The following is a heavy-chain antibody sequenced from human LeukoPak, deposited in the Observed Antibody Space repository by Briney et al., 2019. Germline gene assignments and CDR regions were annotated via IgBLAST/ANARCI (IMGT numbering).Heavy chain of an antibody. CDR1: GGSFSGYY. CDR3: ARGRQRITIFGVVTSYYFDH. J-gene: IGHJ4*02. Sequence: SETLSLTCAVYGGSFSGYYWSWIRQPPGKGLEWIGEINHSGSTNYNPSLKSRVTISVDTSKNQFSLKLSSVTAADTAVYYCARGRQRITIFGVVTSYYFDHWGQGTLVTVSS. V-gene: IGHV4-34*01. CDR2: INHSGST. D-gene: IGHD3-3*01.